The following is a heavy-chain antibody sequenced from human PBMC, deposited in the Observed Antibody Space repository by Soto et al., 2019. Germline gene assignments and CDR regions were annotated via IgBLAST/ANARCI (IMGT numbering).Heavy chain of an antibody. CDR2: IRGDGSEK. J-gene: IGHJ4*02. CDR3: ATDRSWNFNY. CDR1: GITFSDYW. Sequence: PGGSLSLSCAISGITFSDYWMRWLRHAPGKGLEWVANIRGDGSEKHYVDSVKGRFTISRDNAKNSLYLQMNSLRAEDTAVYYCATDRSWNFNYWGQGTPVTVSS. D-gene: IGHD1-7*01. V-gene: IGHV3-7*01.